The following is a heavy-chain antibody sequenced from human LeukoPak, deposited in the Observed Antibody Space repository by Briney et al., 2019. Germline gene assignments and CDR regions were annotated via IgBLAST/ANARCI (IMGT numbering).Heavy chain of an antibody. CDR2: MNPNSGNT. CDR3: ARYGSAVHDYGDYVAEDY. D-gene: IGHD4-17*01. Sequence: ASVKVSCKASGYTFTSYDINWVRQATGQGLEGMGWMNPNSGNTGYAQKFQGRVTMTRNTSISTAYMELSSLRSEDTAVYYCARYGSAVHDYGDYVAEDYWGQGTLVTVSS. V-gene: IGHV1-8*01. CDR1: GYTFTSYD. J-gene: IGHJ4*02.